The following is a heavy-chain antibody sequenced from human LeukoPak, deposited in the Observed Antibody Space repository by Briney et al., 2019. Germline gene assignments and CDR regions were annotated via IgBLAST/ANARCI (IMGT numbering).Heavy chain of an antibody. CDR2: ISYDGSSK. Sequence: PGKFLRLSCAASGFTFNSYGMHWVRQAPGKGLEWVAVISYDGSSKYYIDSVKGRFTISRDNSKNTLFLQMNSLRAEDTAVYYCARGKVVYATTSGWFDPWGQGTLVTVSS. CDR3: ARGKVVYATTSGWFDP. V-gene: IGHV3-30*03. J-gene: IGHJ5*02. CDR1: GFTFNSYG. D-gene: IGHD2-8*02.